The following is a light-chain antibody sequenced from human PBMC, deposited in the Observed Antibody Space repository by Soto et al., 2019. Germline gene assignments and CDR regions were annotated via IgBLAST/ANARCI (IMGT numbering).Light chain of an antibody. CDR3: QQSYSTPFT. CDR2: AAS. V-gene: IGKV1-39*01. J-gene: IGKJ3*01. Sequence: DIPMTQSPSSLSASVGDRVAITCRASQSIANSLNWYQQKPGKAPKLLIYAASGLQTGVPSRFSGSGSGTDFTLTISSLQPEDFASYYCQQSYSTPFTFGPGTTVDTK. CDR1: QSIANS.